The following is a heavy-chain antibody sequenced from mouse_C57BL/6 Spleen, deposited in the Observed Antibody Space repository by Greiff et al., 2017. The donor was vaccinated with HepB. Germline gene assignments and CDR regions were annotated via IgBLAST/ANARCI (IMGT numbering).Heavy chain of an antibody. V-gene: IGHV1-39*01. J-gene: IGHJ3*01. CDR3: ARWGAAQSAWFAY. Sequence: EVKLVESGPELVKPGASVKISCKASGYSFTDYNMNWVKQSNGKSLEWIGVINPNYGTTSYNQKFKGKATLTVDQSSSTAYMQLNSLTSEDSAVYYCARWGAAQSAWFAYWGQGTLVTVSA. D-gene: IGHD3-2*02. CDR2: INPNYGTT. CDR1: GYSFTDYN.